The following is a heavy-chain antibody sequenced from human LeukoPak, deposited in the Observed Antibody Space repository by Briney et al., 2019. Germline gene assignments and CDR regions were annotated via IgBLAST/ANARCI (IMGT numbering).Heavy chain of an antibody. V-gene: IGHV4-34*01. CDR2: INHSGST. Sequence: SETLSLTCAVYGGSFSGYYWSWIRQPPGKGLEWIGEINHSGSTNYNPSLKSRVTISVDTSKNQFSPKLSSVTAADTAVYYCARGDKQNYYYYYMDVWGKGTTVTVSS. CDR3: ARGDKQNYYYYYMDV. J-gene: IGHJ6*03. CDR1: GGSFSGYY. D-gene: IGHD1/OR15-1a*01.